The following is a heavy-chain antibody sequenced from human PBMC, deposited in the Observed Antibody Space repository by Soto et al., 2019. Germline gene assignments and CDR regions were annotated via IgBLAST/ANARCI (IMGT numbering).Heavy chain of an antibody. CDR2: IYHSGST. CDR1: GGSISSSTW. V-gene: IGHV4-4*02. J-gene: IGHJ4*02. D-gene: IGHD3-9*01. CDR3: ARSDYDILTGYYKPLDY. Sequence: PSETLSLTCAVSGGSISSSTWWSWDRQPQGKGLEWIREIYHSGSTNYNPSLKSRVTISVDKSKNQFSLKLSSVTAADTAVYYCARSDYDILTGYYKPLDYWGQGTLVTVSS.